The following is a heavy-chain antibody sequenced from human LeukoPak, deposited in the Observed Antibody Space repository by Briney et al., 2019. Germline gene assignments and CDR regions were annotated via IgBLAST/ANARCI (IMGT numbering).Heavy chain of an antibody. J-gene: IGHJ4*02. CDR2: ISGSGGST. D-gene: IGHD4-17*01. Sequence: GGSLRLSCAASGFTFSSYAMSWVRQAPGKGLEWVSAISGSGGSTYYADSVKGRFTISRDNSKNTLYLQMNSLRAEDTAVYYCARDMAHGDYYDYWGQGTLVTVSS. V-gene: IGHV3-23*01. CDR1: GFTFSSYA. CDR3: ARDMAHGDYYDY.